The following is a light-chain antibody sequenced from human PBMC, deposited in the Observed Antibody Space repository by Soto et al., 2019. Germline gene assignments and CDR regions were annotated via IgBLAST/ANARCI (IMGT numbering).Light chain of an antibody. CDR2: YDS. J-gene: IGLJ2*01. CDR3: QVWDSSSDVV. CDR1: TIGSKS. V-gene: IGLV3-21*04. Sequence: SYELTQPPSVSVAPGTTARITCGGNTIGSKSVHWYQQKPGQAPVLVIYYDSDRPSGIPERFSGSNSGNTATLTISRVEAGDEADYYCQVWDSSSDVVFGGGTKLTVL.